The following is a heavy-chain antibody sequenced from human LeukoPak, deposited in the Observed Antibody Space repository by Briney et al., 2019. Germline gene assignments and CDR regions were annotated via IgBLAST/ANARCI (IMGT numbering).Heavy chain of an antibody. Sequence: SETLSLTCTVSGYSISSGYYWGWIRQPPGKGLEWIGSIYHSGSTYYNPSLKSRVTISVDTSKNQFSLKLSSVTAADTAVYYCARVSTLFIAAACAFDYWGQGTLVTVSS. CDR3: ARVSTLFIAAACAFDY. CDR1: GYSISSGYY. CDR2: IYHSGST. D-gene: IGHD6-13*01. V-gene: IGHV4-38-2*02. J-gene: IGHJ4*02.